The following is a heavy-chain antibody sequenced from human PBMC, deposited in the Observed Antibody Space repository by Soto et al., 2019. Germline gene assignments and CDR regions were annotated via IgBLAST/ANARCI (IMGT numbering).Heavy chain of an antibody. CDR2: INHSGST. CDR1: GGSFSGYY. J-gene: IGHJ3*02. V-gene: IGHV4-34*01. CDR3: ARALILTGYYIHDAFDI. D-gene: IGHD3-9*01. Sequence: TSETLSLTCAVYGGSFSGYYWSWIRQPPGKGLEWIGEINHSGSTNYNPSLKSRVTISVDTSKNQFSLKLSSVTAADTAVYYCARALILTGYYIHDAFDIWGQGTMVTVSS.